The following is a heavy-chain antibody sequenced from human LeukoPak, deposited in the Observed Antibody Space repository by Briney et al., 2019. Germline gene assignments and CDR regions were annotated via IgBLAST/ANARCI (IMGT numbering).Heavy chain of an antibody. Sequence: GGSLRLSCIASGFTFSIYAMSWVRQAPGKGLEWVSSISGSHNSKYYPESLKGRFTISRYNSKNMLYLQLNSLRAEDTAVYYCAKDFVSGVSDYDFWSYWGQGTLVTVSS. CDR3: AKDFVSGVSDYDFWSY. CDR1: GFTFSIYA. CDR2: ISGSHNSK. J-gene: IGHJ4*02. V-gene: IGHV3-23*01. D-gene: IGHD3-3*01.